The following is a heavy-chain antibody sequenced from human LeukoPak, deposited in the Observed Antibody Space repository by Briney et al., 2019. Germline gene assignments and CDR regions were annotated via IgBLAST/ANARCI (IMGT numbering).Heavy chain of an antibody. Sequence: SETLSLTCTVSGASISSYYWSWIRQPPGKGLEWIGYIYYSGSTNYNPSLKSRVTISVDTSKNQFSLKLSSVTAADTAVYYCAREDYAYFDYWGQGTLVTVSS. CDR3: AREDYAYFDY. CDR1: GASISSYY. CDR2: IYYSGST. J-gene: IGHJ4*02. V-gene: IGHV4-59*01. D-gene: IGHD4-17*01.